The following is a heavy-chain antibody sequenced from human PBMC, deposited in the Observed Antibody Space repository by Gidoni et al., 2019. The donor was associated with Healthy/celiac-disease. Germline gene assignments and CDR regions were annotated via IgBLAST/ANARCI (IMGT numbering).Heavy chain of an antibody. CDR2: IRSKAYGGTT. D-gene: IGHD3-9*01. Sequence: EVQLVESGGGLVKQRRSLSLSCTASVFTSGDYAMSWFRQAPGKGLEWVGFIRSKAYGGTTEYAASVKGRFTSSRDDSKSIAYLQMNSLKTEDTAVYYCTRADMGLFDYWGQGTLVTGSS. CDR1: VFTSGDYA. CDR3: TRADMGLFDY. V-gene: IGHV3-49*05. J-gene: IGHJ4*02.